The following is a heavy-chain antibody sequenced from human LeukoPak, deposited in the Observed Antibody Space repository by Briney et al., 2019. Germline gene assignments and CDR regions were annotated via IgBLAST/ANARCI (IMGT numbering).Heavy chain of an antibody. CDR3: ARVMKRGDDSSGYYVYFYYDMDV. CDR1: GYTFTSYG. V-gene: IGHV1-18*01. D-gene: IGHD3-22*01. J-gene: IGHJ6*03. CDR2: ISAYDGNT. Sequence: ASVKVSCKASGYTFTSYGISWVRQAPGQGLEWMGWISAYDGNTNYAQQVQGRVTMTTDTSTSTAYMELRSLRSDDTAVYYCARVMKRGDDSSGYYVYFYYDMDVWGKGTTVTISS.